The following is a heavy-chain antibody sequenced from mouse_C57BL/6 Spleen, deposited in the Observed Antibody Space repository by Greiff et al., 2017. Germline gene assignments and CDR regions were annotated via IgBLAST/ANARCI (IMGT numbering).Heavy chain of an antibody. V-gene: IGHV1-50*01. CDR2: IDPSDSYT. J-gene: IGHJ4*01. CDR3: ARPQLGRGAMDY. D-gene: IGHD4-1*02. Sequence: VQLQQPGAELVKPGASVKLSCKASGYTFTSYWMQWVKQRPGQGLEWIGEIDPSDSYTNYNQKFKGKATLTVDTSSSTAYMQLSSLTSEDSAVYYCARPQLGRGAMDYWGQGTSVTVSS. CDR1: GYTFTSYW.